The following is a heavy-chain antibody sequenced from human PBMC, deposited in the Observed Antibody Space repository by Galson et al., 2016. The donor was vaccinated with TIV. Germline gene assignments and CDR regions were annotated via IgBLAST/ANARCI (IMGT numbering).Heavy chain of an antibody. Sequence: SLRLSCAASGFTFSGSWMSWVRQAPGKGLEWVANIKQDGSEKYYVNSVKGRFTISRDNAKDSVCLQMNSLRAEDAAVYYCAREGGTYFDSYYYGMVVWGQGTTVTVSS. CDR1: GFTFSGSW. V-gene: IGHV3-7*01. D-gene: IGHD1-26*01. CDR3: AREGGTYFDSYYYGMVV. CDR2: IKQDGSEK. J-gene: IGHJ6*02.